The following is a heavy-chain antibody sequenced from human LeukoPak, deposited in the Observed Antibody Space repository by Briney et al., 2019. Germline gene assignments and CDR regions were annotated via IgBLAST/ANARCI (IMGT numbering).Heavy chain of an antibody. CDR3: TRRGWLGELFPGNV. CDR1: GFTFSSHW. V-gene: IGHV3-7*01. CDR2: IKHDGSEK. J-gene: IGHJ4*02. D-gene: IGHD3-10*01. Sequence: GGSLRLSCGASGFTFSSHWMSWVRQAPGKGLEWVANIKHDGSEKYYVDYLKGRFTISRDNAKNSLYLQMNSLRDEDTAVYYCTRRGWLGELFPGNVWGQGTLVAVSS.